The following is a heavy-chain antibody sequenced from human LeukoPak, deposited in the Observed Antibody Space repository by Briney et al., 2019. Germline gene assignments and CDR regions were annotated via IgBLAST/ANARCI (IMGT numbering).Heavy chain of an antibody. Sequence: PSETLSLTCTVSGGSISSYYWSWIRQPPGKGLEWIGYIYYSGSTNYNPSLKSRVTISVDTSKNQFSLKLSSVTAADTAVYYCARAGVETNLPLWGQGSLVTVSS. J-gene: IGHJ4*02. V-gene: IGHV4-59*01. D-gene: IGHD5-24*01. CDR3: ARAGVETNLPL. CDR1: GGSISSYY. CDR2: IYYSGST.